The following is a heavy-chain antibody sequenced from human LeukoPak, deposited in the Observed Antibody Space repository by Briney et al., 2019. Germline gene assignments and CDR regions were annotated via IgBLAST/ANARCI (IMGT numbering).Heavy chain of an antibody. J-gene: IGHJ4*02. Sequence: PSETLSLTCSVSGGXISSYYWSWIRQPPGKGLEWIGYIHYTGSTNYNPSLKSRVTISVDTSKNQFSLKLSSVTAADTAVYYCAQSPLGMVWGQGTLVTVSS. D-gene: IGHD7-27*01. CDR3: AQSPLGMV. CDR1: GGXISSYY. V-gene: IGHV4-59*01. CDR2: IHYTGST.